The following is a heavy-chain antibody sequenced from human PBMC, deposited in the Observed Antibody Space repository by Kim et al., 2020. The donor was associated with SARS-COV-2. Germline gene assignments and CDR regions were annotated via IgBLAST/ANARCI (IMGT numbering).Heavy chain of an antibody. V-gene: IGHV4-34*01. CDR2: INHSGSS. Sequence: TETLSLTCAVYGGSFRGYYWSWIRQPPGKGLEWIGEINHSGSSNYNPSLKSRVTISVDTSKNQFSLKLSSVTAADTAVYYCARALCSGGSCYSRYYYYYG. CDR3: ARALCSGGSCYSRYYYYYG. D-gene: IGHD2-15*01. J-gene: IGHJ6*01. CDR1: GGSFRGYY.